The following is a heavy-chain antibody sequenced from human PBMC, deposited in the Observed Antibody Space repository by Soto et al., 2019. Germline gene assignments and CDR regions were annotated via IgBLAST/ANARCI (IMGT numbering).Heavy chain of an antibody. Sequence: QVTLKESGPVLVKPTETLTLTCTVSGFSLSNARMGVSWIRQPPGKALEWLAQIFSNDEKSYSTSLKSRLTISKDTSKSQGVLTMTNMDPVDTATYYCARIWVYDFWSGYYGSYYYYLDVWGKGTTVTVSS. J-gene: IGHJ6*03. CDR3: ARIWVYDFWSGYYGSYYYYLDV. D-gene: IGHD3-3*01. CDR1: GFSLSNARMG. CDR2: IFSNDEK. V-gene: IGHV2-26*01.